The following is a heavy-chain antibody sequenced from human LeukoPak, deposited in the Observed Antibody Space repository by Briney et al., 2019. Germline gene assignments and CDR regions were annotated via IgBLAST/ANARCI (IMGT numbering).Heavy chain of an antibody. Sequence: SETLSLTCVLYGGSSSGYYWSWIRQPPGKGLEWPGEINHSGSTNYNPSLKSRVTISVDTSKNQFSLKLSSVTAADTAVYYCARRGPPRTMLRGVKSGWFDPWGQGTLVTVSS. D-gene: IGHD3-10*01. J-gene: IGHJ5*02. CDR1: GGSSSGYY. CDR2: INHSGST. V-gene: IGHV4-34*01. CDR3: ARRGPPRTMLRGVKSGWFDP.